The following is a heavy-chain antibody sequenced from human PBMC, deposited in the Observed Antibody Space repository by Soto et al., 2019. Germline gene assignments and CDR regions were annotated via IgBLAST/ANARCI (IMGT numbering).Heavy chain of an antibody. V-gene: IGHV5-51*01. CDR2: IYPGDSDT. CDR3: AREIAAPPGYYYYGMDV. CDR1: GYSFTSYW. Sequence: GASLKISCKGSGYSFTSYWIGWVRQMPGKCLEWMGIIYPGDSDTRYSPSFQGQVTISADKSISTAYLQWSSLKASDTAMYYCAREIAAPPGYYYYGMDVWGQGTTVTVSS. D-gene: IGHD6-6*01. J-gene: IGHJ6*02.